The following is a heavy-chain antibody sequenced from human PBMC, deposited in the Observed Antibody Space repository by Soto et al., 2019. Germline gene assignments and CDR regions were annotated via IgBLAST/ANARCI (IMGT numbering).Heavy chain of an antibody. V-gene: IGHV4-31*02. J-gene: IGHJ4*02. D-gene: IGHD3-3*01. CDR1: GFTFSSYA. CDR2: IYYSGST. Sequence: VQLLESGGGLVQPGGSLRLSCAASGFTFSSYAMSWVRQAPGKGLEWIGYIYYSGSTYYNPSLKSRVTISVDTSKNQFSLKLSSVTAADTAVYYCARADGGGVVMFDYWGQGTLVTVSS. CDR3: ARADGGGVVMFDY.